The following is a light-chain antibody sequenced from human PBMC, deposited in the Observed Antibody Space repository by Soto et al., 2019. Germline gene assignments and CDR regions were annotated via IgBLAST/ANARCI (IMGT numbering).Light chain of an antibody. CDR3: QQRSNWPPTWT. J-gene: IGKJ1*01. CDR2: DAS. Sequence: EIVLTQSPATLSLSPGERATLSCRASQSVSTYLAWYQQKPGQAPRLLIYDASKRATGIPVRFSGSGSGTDFTLTIISLEPEDFGVYYCQQRSNWPPTWTFGQGTKVDIK. CDR1: QSVSTY. V-gene: IGKV3-11*01.